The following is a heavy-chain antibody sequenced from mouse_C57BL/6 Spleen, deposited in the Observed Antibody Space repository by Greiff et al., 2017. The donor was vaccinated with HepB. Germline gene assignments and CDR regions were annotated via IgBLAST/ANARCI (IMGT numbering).Heavy chain of an antibody. V-gene: IGHV1-55*01. CDR3: ARRGDNDGAMDY. CDR2: IYPGSGST. CDR1: GYTFTSYW. J-gene: IGHJ4*01. D-gene: IGHD2-4*01. Sequence: QVQLQQPGAELVKPGASVKMSCKASGYTFTSYWITWVKQRPGQGLEWIGDIYPGSGSTNYNEKFKSKATLTVDTSSSTAYMQLSSLTSEDSADYYGARRGDNDGAMDYWGQGTSVTVSS.